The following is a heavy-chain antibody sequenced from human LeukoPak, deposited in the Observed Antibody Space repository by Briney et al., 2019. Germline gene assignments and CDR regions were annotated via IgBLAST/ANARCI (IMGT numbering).Heavy chain of an antibody. Sequence: PGGSLRLSCAASGFTFSSYSMNWVRQAPGKGLEWVSSISSSSSYIYYADSVKGRFTISRGNAKNSLYLQMNSLRAEDTAVYYCARDRPGIGNWFDPWGQGTLVTVSS. CDR2: ISSSSSYI. CDR3: ARDRPGIGNWFDP. CDR1: GFTFSSYS. J-gene: IGHJ5*02. D-gene: IGHD2-21*01. V-gene: IGHV3-21*01.